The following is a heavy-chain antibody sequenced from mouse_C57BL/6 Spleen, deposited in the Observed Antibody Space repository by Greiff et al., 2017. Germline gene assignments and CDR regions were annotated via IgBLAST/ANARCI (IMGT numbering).Heavy chain of an antibody. CDR1: GYTFTSYW. CDR2: IDPSDSYT. Sequence: QVQLQQPGAELVKPGASVKLSCKASGYTFTSYWMQWVKQRPGQGLEWIGEIDPSDSYTNYNHKFKGKATLTVDTSSSTAYMQLSSRTSEDSAVYYGGTTGFADWGQGTLVTVSA. J-gene: IGHJ3*01. V-gene: IGHV1-50*01. CDR3: GTTGFAD. D-gene: IGHD2-14*01.